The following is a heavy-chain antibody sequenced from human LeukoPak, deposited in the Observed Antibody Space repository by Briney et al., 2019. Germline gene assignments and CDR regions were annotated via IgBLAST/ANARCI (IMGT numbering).Heavy chain of an antibody. CDR2: MNPNSGNT. CDR3: ARARGYSYGYSDY. J-gene: IGHJ4*02. Sequence: GASVTVSCKASVYIFTNYDINWARQATGQGLEWMGWMNPNSGNTGFAQKFQGRVTITRNTSKSTAYMELSSLTSEDWAVYYCARARGYSYGYSDYWGQGTLVTVSS. D-gene: IGHD5-18*01. V-gene: IGHV1-8*01. CDR1: VYIFTNYD.